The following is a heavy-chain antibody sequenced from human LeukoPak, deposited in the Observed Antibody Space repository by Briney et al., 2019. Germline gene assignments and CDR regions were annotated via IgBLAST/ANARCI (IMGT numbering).Heavy chain of an antibody. CDR3: ARGYDFWSGYVSYFDY. V-gene: IGHV4-4*07. D-gene: IGHD3-3*01. Sequence: SETLSLTCTVSGGSISSYYWSWIRQPAGKGLEWIGRIYTSGSTNYNPSLKSRVTMSVDTSKNQFSLKLSSVTAADTAVYYCARGYDFWSGYVSYFDYWGQGTLVTVSS. CDR1: GGSISSYY. CDR2: IYTSGST. J-gene: IGHJ4*02.